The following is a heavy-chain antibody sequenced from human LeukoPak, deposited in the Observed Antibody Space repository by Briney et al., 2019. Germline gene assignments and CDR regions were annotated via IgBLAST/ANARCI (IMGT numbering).Heavy chain of an antibody. CDR3: ARGNAYNWRFDF. J-gene: IGHJ4*02. D-gene: IGHD1-1*01. CDR2: THYSGST. CDR1: GGSISSYY. Sequence: PSETLSFTCSVSGGSISSYYWNWIRQTPGKGLQWIGYTHYSGSTNYNPSLKSRVSISVDTSKNQFSLKLSSVTAADTALYYCARGNAYNWRFDFWGQGTLVTVSS. V-gene: IGHV4-59*01.